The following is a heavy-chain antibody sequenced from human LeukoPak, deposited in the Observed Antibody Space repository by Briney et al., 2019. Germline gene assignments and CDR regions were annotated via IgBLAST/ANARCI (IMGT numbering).Heavy chain of an antibody. D-gene: IGHD3-9*01. CDR1: GYKLNSYG. J-gene: IGHJ4*02. CDR2: IGPLNDHT. V-gene: IGHV1-18*01. CDR3: ARAIGYDRLTAFDS. Sequence: ASVKVSCKSSGYKLNSYGISWVRQAPGQGLQWMGWIGPLNDHTNYAQNFQGRVTMTTDTSTSTAYMELKSPTSHESAIYYCARAIGYDRLTAFDSWGQGTLVTVSS.